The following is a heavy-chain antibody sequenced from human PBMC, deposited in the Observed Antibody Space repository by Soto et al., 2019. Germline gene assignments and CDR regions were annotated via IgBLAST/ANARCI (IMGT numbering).Heavy chain of an antibody. J-gene: IGHJ4*02. CDR3: ARRSVTIFGVVTGGLDS. V-gene: IGHV4-34*01. CDR2: ISHSGT. D-gene: IGHD3-3*01. Sequence: PSDTLSLTCAVYGESFSGYYWSWIGQPPGKGLEWIGEISHSGTNYNPSLKSRVTISVDTSKNQFSLKLSSVTAADTAVYYCARRSVTIFGVVTGGLDSWGQGTLVTVSS. CDR1: GESFSGYY.